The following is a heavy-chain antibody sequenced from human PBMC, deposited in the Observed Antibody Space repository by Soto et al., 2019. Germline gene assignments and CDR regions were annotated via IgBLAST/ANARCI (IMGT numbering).Heavy chain of an antibody. Sequence: EVQMLESGGGLVQPGGSLRLSCAASGFTFSSYAMSWVRQAPGKGLEWVSAISGSGGSTYYADSVKGRFTISRDHSKNTLYLQMNSLRAEDTAVYYCAKDREIAVAPAVCDNWGQGTLVTVSS. CDR3: AKDREIAVAPAVCDN. V-gene: IGHV3-23*01. J-gene: IGHJ4*02. D-gene: IGHD6-19*01. CDR2: ISGSGGST. CDR1: GFTFSSYA.